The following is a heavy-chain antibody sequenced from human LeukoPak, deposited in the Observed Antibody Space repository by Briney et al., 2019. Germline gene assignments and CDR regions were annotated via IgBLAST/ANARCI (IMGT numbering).Heavy chain of an antibody. Sequence: GGSLRLSCAASGFPLRSYAMSWVRQAPGKGLEWVSAISGSGGSTYYADSVKGRFTISRDNSKNTLYLQMNSLRADDTAVYYCTRAAGITGTSRDNWFDPWGQGTLVIVSS. J-gene: IGHJ5*02. D-gene: IGHD1/OR15-1a*01. CDR2: ISGSGGST. CDR1: GFPLRSYA. CDR3: TRAAGITGTSRDNWFDP. V-gene: IGHV3-23*01.